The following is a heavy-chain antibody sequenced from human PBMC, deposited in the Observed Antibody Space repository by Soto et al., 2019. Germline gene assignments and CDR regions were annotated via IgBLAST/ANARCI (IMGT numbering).Heavy chain of an antibody. CDR2: ISGSGGST. CDR3: AKDEYYDCWSGYFNWFDP. V-gene: IGHV3-23*01. D-gene: IGHD3-3*01. J-gene: IGHJ5*02. CDR1: GFTFSSYA. Sequence: GSLRLSCAASGFTFSSYAMSWVRQAPGKGVEWVSAISGSGGSTYYADSVKGRFTISRDNSKNTLYLQMNSLRAEDTAVYYCAKDEYYDCWSGYFNWFDPWGQGTLVTVSS.